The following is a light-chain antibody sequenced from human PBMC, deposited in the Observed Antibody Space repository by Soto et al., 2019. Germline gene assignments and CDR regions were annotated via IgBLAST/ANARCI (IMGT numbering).Light chain of an antibody. CDR1: QTVSSNY. Sequence: EIVLTQSPGTLSLSPGERVTLSCRPSQTVSSNYLAWYQQKPGQAPRLLIYAASSRAAGIADRFSASGSGTDCTLTISRLEPEDSAVYYCQQYGSSPWMYTFGQGTKVEIK. J-gene: IGKJ2*01. CDR2: AAS. V-gene: IGKV3-20*01. CDR3: QQYGSSPWMYT.